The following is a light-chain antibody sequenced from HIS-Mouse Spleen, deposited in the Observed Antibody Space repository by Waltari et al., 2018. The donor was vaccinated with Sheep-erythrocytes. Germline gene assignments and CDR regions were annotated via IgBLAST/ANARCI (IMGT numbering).Light chain of an antibody. CDR2: DAS. J-gene: IGKJ1*01. CDR3: QQSSNWPPT. V-gene: IGKV3-11*01. CDR1: KSVSSY. Sequence: EIVLTQSPATLSLSPGERATLPCRASKSVSSYLAWYQQEPGQAPRLLIYDASNRATGIPARFSGSGYGTDFTLDISSLEPEDFAVYYCQQSSNWPPTFGQGTKVEIK.